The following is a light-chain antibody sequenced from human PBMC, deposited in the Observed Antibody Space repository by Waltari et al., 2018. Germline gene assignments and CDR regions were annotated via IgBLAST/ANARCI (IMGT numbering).Light chain of an antibody. CDR1: QSVSSN. CDR3: QQYNNWPVYT. V-gene: IGKV3-15*01. J-gene: IGKJ2*01. Sequence: EIVMTQSPATLSVSPGERATRSCRASQSVSSNLAWYQQKPGQAPRLLIYGASTRATGIPARFSGSGSGTEFTLTISSLQSEDFAVYYCQQYNNWPVYTFGQGTKLEIK. CDR2: GAS.